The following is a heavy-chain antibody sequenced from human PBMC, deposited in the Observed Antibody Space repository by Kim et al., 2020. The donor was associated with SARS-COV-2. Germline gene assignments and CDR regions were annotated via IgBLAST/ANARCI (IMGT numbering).Heavy chain of an antibody. Sequence: SQTLSLTCAISGDSVSSNSAAWNWIRQSPSRGLEWLGRTYYRSKWYNDYAVSVKSRITINPDTSKNQFSLQLNSVTPEDTAVYYCARAVYYYDSSGYYYFDYWGQGTLVTVSS. CDR1: GDSVSSNSAA. CDR3: ARAVYYYDSSGYYYFDY. D-gene: IGHD3-22*01. V-gene: IGHV6-1*01. J-gene: IGHJ4*02. CDR2: TYYRSKWYN.